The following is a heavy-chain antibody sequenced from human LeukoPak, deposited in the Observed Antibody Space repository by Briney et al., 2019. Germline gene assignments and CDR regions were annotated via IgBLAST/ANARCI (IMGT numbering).Heavy chain of an antibody. CDR3: ARGVGYGDSRHYDH. J-gene: IGHJ4*01. D-gene: IGHD4-17*01. V-gene: IGHV4-59*01. CDR2: IYNYGST. CDR1: GAATTSNY. Sequence: PWETLSLTCTVSGAATTSNYWAWIWQSPEKGLEWIGYIYNYGSTKYEPSLKSRVSISEDTAKNQFSLNLKSVTAADTAVYYCARGVGYGDSRHYDHWGHGILVTVSS.